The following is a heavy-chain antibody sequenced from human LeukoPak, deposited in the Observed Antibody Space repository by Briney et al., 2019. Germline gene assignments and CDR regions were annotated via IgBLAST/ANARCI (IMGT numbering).Heavy chain of an antibody. CDR2: ISYDGRQK. CDR1: GFTFSTYG. D-gene: IGHD3-3*01. Sequence: GGSLRLSCAASGFTFSTYGMNWVRQAPGKGLEWVAVISYDGRQKYYADSVKGRFTISRDNSKDTVYLQMNSLRDEDSATYYCVRVSLESLTAGYFDHWGQGTLVTVSP. CDR3: VRVSLESLTAGYFDH. J-gene: IGHJ4*02. V-gene: IGHV3-30*03.